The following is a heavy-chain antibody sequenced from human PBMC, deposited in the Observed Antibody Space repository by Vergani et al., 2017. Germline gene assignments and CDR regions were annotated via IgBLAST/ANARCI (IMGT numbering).Heavy chain of an antibody. J-gene: IGHJ5*02. CDR2: IYSGGST. Sequence: EVQLVESGGGLVQPGRSLILSCAASGFTFDDYAMHWVRQAPGKGLEWVSVIYSGGSTYYADSVKGRFTISRDNSKNTLYLQMNSLRAEDTAVYYCAREVADKLAWGQGTLVTVSS. V-gene: IGHV3-66*01. CDR3: AREVADKLA. D-gene: IGHD6-19*01. CDR1: GFTFDDYA.